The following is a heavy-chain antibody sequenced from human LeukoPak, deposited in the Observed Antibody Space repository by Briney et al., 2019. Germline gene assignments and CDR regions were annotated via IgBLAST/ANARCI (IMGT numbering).Heavy chain of an antibody. V-gene: IGHV4-59*01. CDR2: LYYSGST. D-gene: IGHD3-22*01. CDR3: AAEYRGYYDSSGSFDY. Sequence: PSEILSLTCTVSGGSISSYYWSWIRQPPGKGLEWIGYLYYSGSTNYNPSLKSRVTISVDTSKNQLSLKLSSVTAADTAVYYCAAEYRGYYDSSGSFDYWGQGTLVTVSS. CDR1: GGSISSYY. J-gene: IGHJ4*02.